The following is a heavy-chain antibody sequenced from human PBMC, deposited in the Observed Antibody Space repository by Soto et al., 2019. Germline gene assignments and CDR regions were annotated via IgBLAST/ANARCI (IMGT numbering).Heavy chain of an antibody. D-gene: IGHD6-19*01. V-gene: IGHV4-34*01. CDR3: AREATRITYSSGCHDY. CDR2: INHSGST. J-gene: IGHJ4*02. Sequence: QVQLQQWGAGLLKPSETLSLTCAVYGGSFSGYYWSWIRQPPGKGLEWIGEINHSGSTNYNPSLKSRVTISVDTSKNQFSLKLSSVTAADTAVYYCAREATRITYSSGCHDYWGQGTLVTVSS. CDR1: GGSFSGYY.